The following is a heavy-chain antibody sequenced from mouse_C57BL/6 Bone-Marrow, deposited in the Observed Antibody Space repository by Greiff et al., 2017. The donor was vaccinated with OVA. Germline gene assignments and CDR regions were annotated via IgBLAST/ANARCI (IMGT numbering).Heavy chain of an antibody. D-gene: IGHD1-1*01. CDR2: IDPENGDT. Sequence: DVKLQESGAELVRPGASVKLSCTASGFNIKDDYMHWVKQRPEQGLEWIGWIDPENGDTEYASKFQGKATITADTSSNTAYLQLSSLTSEDTAVYYCTTSPFYYYGSRNVGGPWYFDVWGTGTTVTVSS. V-gene: IGHV14-4*01. CDR3: TTSPFYYYGSRNVGGPWYFDV. CDR1: GFNIKDDY. J-gene: IGHJ1*03.